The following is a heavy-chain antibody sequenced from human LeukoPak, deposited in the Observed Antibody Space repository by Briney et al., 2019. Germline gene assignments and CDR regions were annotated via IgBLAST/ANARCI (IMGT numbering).Heavy chain of an antibody. CDR1: GFTFSGYW. J-gene: IGHJ4*02. Sequence: GGSLRLSCAASGFTFSGYWMNWVRQSPGKGLVWVSRINGDGSNIRYADSVKGRFTISRDNAKSTLFLEMNSLRAEDTAVYYCYGSGSYWDFDYWGQGTLVTVSS. CDR2: INGDGSNI. D-gene: IGHD3-10*01. CDR3: YGSGSYWDFDY. V-gene: IGHV3-74*01.